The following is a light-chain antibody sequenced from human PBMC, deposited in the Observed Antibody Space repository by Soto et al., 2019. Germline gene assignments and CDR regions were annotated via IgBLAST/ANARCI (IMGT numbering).Light chain of an antibody. Sequence: AIQLTQSPSSLSASVGDRVTITCRASQGISTLLAWYQQKPGKAPKVLIYESSLLQSGVPSRFSGSGSGTDFTLTISSLQPKDFATYYCQHFKSFPITFGQGTRLEIK. V-gene: IGKV1-13*02. CDR3: QHFKSFPIT. CDR2: ESS. CDR1: QGISTL. J-gene: IGKJ5*01.